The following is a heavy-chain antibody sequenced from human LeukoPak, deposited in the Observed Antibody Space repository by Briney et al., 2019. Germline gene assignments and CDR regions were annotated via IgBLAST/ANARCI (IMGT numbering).Heavy chain of an antibody. Sequence: ASVKVSCKASGYTFTSYGISWVRQAPGQGLEWMGWISAYNGNTNYAQKPQGRVTMTTDTSTSTAYMELRSLRSDDTAVYYCARDDYYDTTNHYYYYGMDVWGQGTTVTVSS. J-gene: IGHJ6*02. CDR2: ISAYNGNT. CDR3: ARDDYYDTTNHYYYYGMDV. D-gene: IGHD3-22*01. CDR1: GYTFTSYG. V-gene: IGHV1-18*01.